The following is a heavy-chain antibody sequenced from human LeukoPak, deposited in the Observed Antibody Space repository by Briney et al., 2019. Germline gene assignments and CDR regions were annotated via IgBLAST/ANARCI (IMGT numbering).Heavy chain of an antibody. V-gene: IGHV4-59*11. D-gene: IGHD2-2*01. CDR3: ARRYCSSASCYAVSQDAFDI. CDR2: IYNTGGA. CDR1: GGSLSSHY. J-gene: IGHJ3*02. Sequence: SETLSLTCTVSGGSLSSHYWSWIRQPPGKGLEWIGYIYNTGGANYNPSLTSRVTISIDASKNQFSLNLRAVTAADTAVYYCARRYCSSASCYAVSQDAFDIWGQGTLVTVPP.